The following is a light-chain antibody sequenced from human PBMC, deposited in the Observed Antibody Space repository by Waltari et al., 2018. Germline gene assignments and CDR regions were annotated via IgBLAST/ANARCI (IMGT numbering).Light chain of an antibody. Sequence: EVVLTQSPAALSLSPGERATLSCRASQSVDNRLAWYQQKPGQPPRLLIYDASNRATGIPDRFSASGSGTEFTLTISSLEPEDVGVHSCQQETLWSLTFGGGTKV. J-gene: IGKJ4*01. V-gene: IGKV3D-15*01. CDR3: QQETLWSLT. CDR2: DAS. CDR1: QSVDNR.